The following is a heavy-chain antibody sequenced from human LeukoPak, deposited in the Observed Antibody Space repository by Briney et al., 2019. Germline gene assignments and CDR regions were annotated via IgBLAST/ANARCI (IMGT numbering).Heavy chain of an antibody. D-gene: IGHD6-19*01. Sequence: GGSLRLSCTASEFTVNDYYMSWIRQAPGKGLERVSDIGGSDSIIAYAGFVRGRFTISRDFASNSVYLQMNSLRDDDTAVYFCAREMVAGTFDSWGQGTLVTVSS. J-gene: IGHJ4*02. CDR1: EFTVNDYY. V-gene: IGHV3-11*01. CDR3: AREMVAGTFDS. CDR2: IGGSDSII.